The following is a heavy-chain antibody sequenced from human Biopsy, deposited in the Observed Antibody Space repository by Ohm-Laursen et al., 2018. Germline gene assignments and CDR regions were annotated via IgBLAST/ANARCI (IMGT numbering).Heavy chain of an antibody. CDR2: FAPENGKT. Sequence: ASVKVSCKVSGYTLTELSMHWVRQAPGRRLEWMGGFAPENGKTIYAQKFQGRVTMTEDTSTGTAYMELSSLRSEDTAVYYYAADINVWNVNYWGQGTQVTVSS. D-gene: IGHD1-1*01. J-gene: IGHJ4*02. V-gene: IGHV1-24*01. CDR3: AADINVWNVNY. CDR1: GYTLTELS.